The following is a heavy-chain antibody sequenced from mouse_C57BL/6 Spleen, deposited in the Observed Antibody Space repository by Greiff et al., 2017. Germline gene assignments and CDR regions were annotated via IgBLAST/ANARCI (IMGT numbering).Heavy chain of an antibody. Sequence: VQLQQPGAELVRPGSSVKLSCKASGYTFTSYWMHWVKQRPIQGLEWIGNIDPSDSETNYNQKFKDKATLTVDKSSSTAYMQLSSLTSEDSAVYYCARFSSGDVAWFADWGKGTLVTVSA. CDR1: GYTFTSYW. D-gene: IGHD3-1*01. V-gene: IGHV1-52*01. J-gene: IGHJ3*01. CDR3: ARFSSGDVAWFAD. CDR2: IDPSDSET.